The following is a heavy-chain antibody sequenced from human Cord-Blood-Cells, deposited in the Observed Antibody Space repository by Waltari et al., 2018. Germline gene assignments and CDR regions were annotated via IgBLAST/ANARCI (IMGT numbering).Heavy chain of an antibody. D-gene: IGHD6-13*01. CDR2: IYSGGST. Sequence: EVQLVESGGGLIQPGGSLRLSCAASGFTVSSNYMSWVRQAPGKGLEWVSVIYSGGSTYYADSVKGRFTISRDNSKNTLYLQMNSLRAEYTAVYYCACSSSWYRGPFDYWAQGTLVTVSS. CDR3: ACSSSWYRGPFDY. CDR1: GFTVSSNY. V-gene: IGHV3-53*01. J-gene: IGHJ4*02.